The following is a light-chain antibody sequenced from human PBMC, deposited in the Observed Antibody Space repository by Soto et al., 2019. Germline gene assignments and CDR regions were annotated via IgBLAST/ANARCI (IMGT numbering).Light chain of an antibody. CDR2: EAS. V-gene: IGKV1-5*03. CDR3: QQYSNWPLT. J-gene: IGKJ4*01. Sequence: ASTLSGSVGATVILTCRASQGVSTWLAWYQQRPSQAPKLLVYEASKLQSGVPSRFSGSGSGTEFTLTISSLQSEDFAVYYCQQYSNWPLTFGRGTKVDIK. CDR1: QGVSTW.